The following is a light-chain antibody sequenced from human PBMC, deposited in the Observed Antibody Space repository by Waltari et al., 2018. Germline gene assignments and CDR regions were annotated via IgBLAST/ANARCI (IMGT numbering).Light chain of an antibody. CDR1: QSISSY. J-gene: IGKJ2*01. CDR3: QQSYSTPHT. V-gene: IGKV1-39*01. Sequence: DIQMTQSPSSLSASVADSVTITCRASQSISSYLNWYQQKPGKAPKLLIYAASSLQSGVPSRFSGSGSGTDFTLTISSLQPEDFATYYCQQSYSTPHTFGQGTKLEIK. CDR2: AAS.